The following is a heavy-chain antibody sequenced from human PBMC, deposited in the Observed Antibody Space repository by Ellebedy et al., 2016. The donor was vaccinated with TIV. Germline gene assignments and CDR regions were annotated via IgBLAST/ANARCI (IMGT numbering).Heavy chain of an antibody. V-gene: IGHV3-7*03. D-gene: IGHD7-27*01. J-gene: IGHJ4*02. CDR1: GFAFSSFW. CDR2: MNQDGSQK. Sequence: GGSLRLSCAASGFAFSSFWMAWVRQAPGKGLEWVANMNQDGSQKYHVDSVKGRFTISRDNTKNSLYLEMNSLRDEDTAVYYCARDRLGWREPPNYWGQGTLVTVSS. CDR3: ARDRLGWREPPNY.